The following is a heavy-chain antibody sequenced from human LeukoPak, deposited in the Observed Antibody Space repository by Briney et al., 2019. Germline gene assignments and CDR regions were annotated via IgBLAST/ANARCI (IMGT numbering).Heavy chain of an antibody. V-gene: IGHV4-39*01. CDR2: IYYSGST. CDR3: ARLGTELPFDP. D-gene: IGHD1-26*01. Sequence: SETLSLACTVSGGSISSSSYYWGWIRQPPGKGLEWIGSIYYSGSTYYNPSLKSRVTISVDTSTNQFSLKLSSVTAADTAVYYCARLGTELPFDPWGQGTLVTVSS. CDR1: GGSISSSSYY. J-gene: IGHJ5*02.